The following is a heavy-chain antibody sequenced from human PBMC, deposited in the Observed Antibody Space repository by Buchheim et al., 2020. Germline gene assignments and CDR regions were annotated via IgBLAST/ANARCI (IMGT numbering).Heavy chain of an antibody. D-gene: IGHD3-9*01. CDR3: AKAGYFDWLPTGWFDP. Sequence: EVQLLESGGGLVQPGGSLRLSCAASGFTFSSYAMSWVRQAPGKGLEWVSAISGSGGSTYYADSVKGRFTISRDNSKNTMDLQMNSLRAEDTAVYYCAKAGYFDWLPTGWFDPWGQGTL. J-gene: IGHJ5*02. CDR1: GFTFSSYA. V-gene: IGHV3-23*01. CDR2: ISGSGGST.